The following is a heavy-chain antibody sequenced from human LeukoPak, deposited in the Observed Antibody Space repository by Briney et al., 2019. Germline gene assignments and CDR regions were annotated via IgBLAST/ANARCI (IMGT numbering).Heavy chain of an antibody. J-gene: IGHJ4*02. D-gene: IGHD6-19*01. CDR3: ARRNSGWYLFDY. V-gene: IGHV4-39*01. CDR2: IYYSGST. CDR1: GGSISSSSYY. Sequence: SETLSLTCTVAGGSISSSSYYWGWIRQPPGKGLEWIGSIYYSGSTYYNPSLKSRVTISVDTSKNQFSLKLSSVTAAGTAVYYCARRNSGWYLFDYWGQGTLVTVSS.